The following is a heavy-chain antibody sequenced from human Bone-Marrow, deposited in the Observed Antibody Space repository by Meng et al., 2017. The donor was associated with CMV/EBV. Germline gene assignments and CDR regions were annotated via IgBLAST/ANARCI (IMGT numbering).Heavy chain of an antibody. CDR3: ARMGYYDFWGGFYGKDV. CDR2: VNPNSGGT. V-gene: IGHV1-2*02. J-gene: IGHJ6*02. Sequence: ASVKVSCKPSGDSFSGYYRYWVRQAPGQGLEWMGWVNPNSGGTKYAQKFQGRVTITRNTSRSPAYMELSSLRSEDTAVYYGARMGYYDFWGGFYGKDVWGEGTTVTVS. D-gene: IGHD3-3*01. CDR1: GDSFSGYY.